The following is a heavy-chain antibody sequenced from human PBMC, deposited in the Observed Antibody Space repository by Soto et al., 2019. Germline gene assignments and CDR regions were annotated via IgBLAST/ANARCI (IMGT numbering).Heavy chain of an antibody. CDR2: ISGSGGNT. CDR3: AKETVVVVVAATLDY. CDR1: GFTFSRYA. D-gene: IGHD2-15*01. J-gene: IGHJ4*02. V-gene: IGHV3-23*01. Sequence: GGSLRLSCAASGFTFSRYAMTWVRQAPWNGLEWVSAISGSGGNTYYADSVKGRFTISRDNSKNTLYLHMNSLRAEDTAVYYCAKETVVVVVAATLDYWGQGTLVTVSS.